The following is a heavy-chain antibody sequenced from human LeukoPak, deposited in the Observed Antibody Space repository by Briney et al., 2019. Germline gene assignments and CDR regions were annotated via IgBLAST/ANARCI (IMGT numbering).Heavy chain of an antibody. Sequence: GGSLRLSCAASGFTFGSYAMHWVRQAPGKGLEWVADISYAGSNNYYADSVKGRYTISRDSSKTTLYLQMNSLRAEDTAVYYCARGGYSYGFGYFDSWGQGTLVTVSS. D-gene: IGHD5-18*01. CDR1: GFTFGSYA. J-gene: IGHJ4*02. CDR3: ARGGYSYGFGYFDS. CDR2: ISYAGSNN. V-gene: IGHV3-30*04.